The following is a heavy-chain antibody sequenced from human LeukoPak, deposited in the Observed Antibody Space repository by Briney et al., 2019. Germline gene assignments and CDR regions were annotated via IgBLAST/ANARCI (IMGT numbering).Heavy chain of an antibody. J-gene: IGHJ1*01. V-gene: IGHV3-30*02. Sequence: GGSLRLSCAASGFTFSSYGMHWVRQAPGKGLEWVAFIRYDGSNKYYADSVKGRFTISRDNSKNTLYLQMNSLRAEDTAVYYCASRIAVAGTVYFQHWGQGTLVTVSS. D-gene: IGHD6-19*01. CDR3: ASRIAVAGTVYFQH. CDR2: IRYDGSNK. CDR1: GFTFSSYG.